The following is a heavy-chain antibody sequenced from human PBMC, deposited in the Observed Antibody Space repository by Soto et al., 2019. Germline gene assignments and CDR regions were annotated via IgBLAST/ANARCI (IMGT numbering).Heavy chain of an antibody. D-gene: IGHD3-10*01. V-gene: IGHV3-7*01. Sequence: PGGSLILSCAASGFTFRSYSMSWVRQAPGKGLEWVANIKQDGSGEYYVDSVKGRFTISRDNAKNSLSLQMNSLRAEDTAVYYCARSRLPTSYIGFDSWGQGTLVTVSS. CDR2: IKQDGSGE. CDR3: ARSRLPTSYIGFDS. CDR1: GFTFRSYS. J-gene: IGHJ4*02.